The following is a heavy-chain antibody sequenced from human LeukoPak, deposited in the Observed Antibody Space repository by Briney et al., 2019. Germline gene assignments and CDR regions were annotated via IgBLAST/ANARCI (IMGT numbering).Heavy chain of an antibody. V-gene: IGHV3-74*01. J-gene: IGHJ4*02. D-gene: IGHD5-12*01. CDR3: AGAYSAYDPFDY. CDR2: LNADGNSI. CDR1: GFTFSSYS. Sequence: GGSLRLSCAASGFTFSSYSMNWVRQAPGKGLVWVSRLNADGNSITYADSVRGRFTISRDNAKNTVHLQMNSLRVEDTAIYFCAGAYSAYDPFDYWGQGILVTVSS.